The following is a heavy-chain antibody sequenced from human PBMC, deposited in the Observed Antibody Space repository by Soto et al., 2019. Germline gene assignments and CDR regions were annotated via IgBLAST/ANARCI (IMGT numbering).Heavy chain of an antibody. CDR1: GNTFTSYA. J-gene: IGHJ4*02. CDR3: ARGRVSYSSGWYLLAY. CDR2: INAGNGNT. Sequence: GASVKVSCKASGNTFTSYAMHWGRQAPGPRLEWMGWINAGNGNTKYSQKFQGRVTITRDTSASTAYMELSSLRSEDTAVYYCARGRVSYSSGWYLLAYWGQGTLVTVSS. V-gene: IGHV1-3*01. D-gene: IGHD6-19*01.